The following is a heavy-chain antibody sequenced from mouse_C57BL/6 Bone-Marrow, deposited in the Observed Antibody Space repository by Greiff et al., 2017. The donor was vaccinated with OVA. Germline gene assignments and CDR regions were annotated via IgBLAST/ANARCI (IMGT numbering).Heavy chain of an antibody. Sequence: VQGVESGAELVRPGTSVKVSCKASGYAFTNYLIEWVKQRPGQGLEWIGVINPGSGGTNYNEKFKGKATLTADKSSSTAYMQLSSLTSEDSAVYFCARTTTVVEDWFAYWGQGTLVTVSA. J-gene: IGHJ3*01. D-gene: IGHD1-1*01. CDR1: GYAFTNYL. V-gene: IGHV1-54*01. CDR3: ARTTTVVEDWFAY. CDR2: INPGSGGT.